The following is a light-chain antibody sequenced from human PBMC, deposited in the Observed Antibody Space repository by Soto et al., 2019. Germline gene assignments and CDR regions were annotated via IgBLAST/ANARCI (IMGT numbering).Light chain of an antibody. CDR3: QQYNKWPLT. CDR1: QSVNNN. CDR2: SAS. Sequence: EIVMTQSPVTLSVSPGERATLSCTASQSVNNNVAWYQQKPGHTTRRLIYSASIGATGTPARFSGSGSVSDFTLTISSLKSEDFAVYYCQQYNKWPLTFGPGTKVDIK. J-gene: IGKJ3*01. V-gene: IGKV3-15*01.